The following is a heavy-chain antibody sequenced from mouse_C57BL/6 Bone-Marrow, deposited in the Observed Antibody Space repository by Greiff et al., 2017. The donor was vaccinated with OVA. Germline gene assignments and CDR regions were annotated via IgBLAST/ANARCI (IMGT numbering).Heavy chain of an antibody. CDR2: IWRGGST. J-gene: IGHJ4*01. CDR1: GFSLTSYG. Sequence: QVQLTESGPGLVPPSQSLSITCTVSGFSLTSYGVHWVRQSPGKGLEWLGVIWRGGSTDYNAAFMSRLSIPKDNSKSQVFFKMKRLQADNTAIYYCATHSYAMDNWGQETSDTGSS. CDR3: ATHSYAMDN. V-gene: IGHV2-5*01.